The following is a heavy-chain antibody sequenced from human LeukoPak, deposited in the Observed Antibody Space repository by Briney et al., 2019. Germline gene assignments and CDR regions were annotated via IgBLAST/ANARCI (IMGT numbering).Heavy chain of an antibody. CDR3: ATGKNDIGAAFDF. Sequence: AGGSLRLSCAASGFTVSSNYMSWVRQAPGKGLEWVSVIYSGGSTYYADSVKGRFTISRDNSKNTLYLQMSSLRAEDTAVYYCATGKNDIGAAFDFWGQGTMVTVSS. CDR2: IYSGGST. CDR1: GFTVSSNY. D-gene: IGHD1-1*01. J-gene: IGHJ3*01. V-gene: IGHV3-53*01.